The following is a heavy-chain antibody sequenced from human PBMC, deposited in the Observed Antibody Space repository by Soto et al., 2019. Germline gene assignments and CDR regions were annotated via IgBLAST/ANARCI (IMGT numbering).Heavy chain of an antibody. V-gene: IGHV5-10-1*01. CDR1: GYSFTSYW. D-gene: IGHD3-22*01. J-gene: IGHJ6*02. Sequence: GESLKISCKGSGYSFTSYWISWVRQMPGKGLEWMGRIDPSDSYTNYSPSFQGHVTISADKSISTAYLQWSSLKASDTAMYYCARHISATAIVKGGMDVWGQGTTVTVSS. CDR3: ARHISATAIVKGGMDV. CDR2: IDPSDSYT.